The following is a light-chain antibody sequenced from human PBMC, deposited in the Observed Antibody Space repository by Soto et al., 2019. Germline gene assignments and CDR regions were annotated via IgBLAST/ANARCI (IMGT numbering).Light chain of an antibody. CDR1: SGSIASNY. Sequence: NFMLTQPHSVSESPGKTVTISCTGSSGSIASNYVQWYQQRPGSAPTTVIYEDNQRPSGVPDRFSGSIDSSSNSASLTISGLKTEDEADYYCQSYDSIVVFGGGTKLTVL. CDR3: QSYDSIVV. V-gene: IGLV6-57*02. CDR2: EDN. J-gene: IGLJ2*01.